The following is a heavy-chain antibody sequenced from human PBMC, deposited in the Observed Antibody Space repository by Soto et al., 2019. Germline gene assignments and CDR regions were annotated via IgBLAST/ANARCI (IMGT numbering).Heavy chain of an antibody. CDR3: ARDIPYYDILTGYYLRYYYGMDV. CDR2: INAGNGNT. Sequence: GASVKVSCKASGYTFTSYAMHWVRQAPGQRLEWMGWINAGNGNTKYSQKFQGRVTITRDTSASTAYMELGSLRSEDTAVYYCARDIPYYDILTGYYLRYYYGMDVWGQGTTVTVSS. CDR1: GYTFTSYA. D-gene: IGHD3-9*01. J-gene: IGHJ6*02. V-gene: IGHV1-3*01.